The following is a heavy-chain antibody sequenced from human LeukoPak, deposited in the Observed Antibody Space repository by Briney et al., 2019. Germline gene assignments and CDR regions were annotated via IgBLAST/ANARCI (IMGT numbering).Heavy chain of an antibody. Sequence: ASVKVSCKASGHTFTGYYMHWVRQAPGQGLEWMGWINPNSGGTNYAQKFQGRVTMTRDTSISTAYMELSRLRSDDTAVYYCARDMGIGVWVYYFDYWGQGTLVAVSS. J-gene: IGHJ4*02. D-gene: IGHD3-16*01. V-gene: IGHV1-2*02. CDR3: ARDMGIGVWVYYFDY. CDR2: INPNSGGT. CDR1: GHTFTGYY.